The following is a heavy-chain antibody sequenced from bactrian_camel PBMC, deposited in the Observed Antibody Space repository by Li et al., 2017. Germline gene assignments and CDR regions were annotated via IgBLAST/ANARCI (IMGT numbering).Heavy chain of an antibody. Sequence: VQLVESGGGSVQAGGSLRLSCTGPGYSDSRYSMGWFRQVLGKEREEVAAIYGRGSSTTYADSVKGRFTISADIAKNTVYLQTNSLKPEDTAMYYCAAEYGNRCSRITNFRYRGQGTQVTVS. J-gene: IGHJ6*01. V-gene: IGHV3S40*01. CDR2: IYGRGSST. CDR1: GYSDSRYS. CDR3: AAEYGNRCSRITNFRY. D-gene: IGHD3*01.